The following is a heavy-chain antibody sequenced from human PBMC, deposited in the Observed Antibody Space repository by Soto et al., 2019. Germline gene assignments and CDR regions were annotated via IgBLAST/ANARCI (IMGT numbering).Heavy chain of an antibody. CDR3: AREDESSGHAGTFHH. J-gene: IGHJ1*01. CDR2: ISKDGNSE. D-gene: IGHD3-22*01. CDR1: GFTFSTYV. Sequence: QVQLVESGGGVVQPGRSLRLSCAAYGFTFSTYVMHWVRHAPGKGLEWVAGISKDGNSEHYADSVKGRFTISRDNSKSTLDLQMNSLTDGDTAVYHCAREDESSGHAGTFHHWGKGTLVTVS. V-gene: IGHV3-30-3*01.